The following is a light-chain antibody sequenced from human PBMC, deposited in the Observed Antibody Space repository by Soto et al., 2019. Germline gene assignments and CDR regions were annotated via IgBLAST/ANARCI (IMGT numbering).Light chain of an antibody. Sequence: QSALTQPRSVSGSPGQSVTISCTGTSSDVGGYNSVSWYQQYPGKAPKLMIYDVSKRPSGFPDRFSGSKSGNAASLTISGLQAEDEAYYYCCSYAGTYTWVFGGGTKLTVL. V-gene: IGLV2-11*01. CDR1: SSDVGGYNS. J-gene: IGLJ3*02. CDR3: CSYAGTYTWV. CDR2: DVS.